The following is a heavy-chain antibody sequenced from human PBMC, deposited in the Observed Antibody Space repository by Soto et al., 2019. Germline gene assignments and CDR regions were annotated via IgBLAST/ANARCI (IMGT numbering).Heavy chain of an antibody. D-gene: IGHD3-10*01. CDR2: ISGSGGST. CDR1: GFTFSSYA. V-gene: IGHV3-23*01. Sequence: GGSLRLSCAASGFTFSSYAMSWVRQAPWKGLEWVSAISGSGGSTYYADSVKGRFTISRDNSKNTLYLQMNSLRAEDTAVYYCAKGGLWFKDAFDIWGQGPMVTVSS. J-gene: IGHJ3*02. CDR3: AKGGLWFKDAFDI.